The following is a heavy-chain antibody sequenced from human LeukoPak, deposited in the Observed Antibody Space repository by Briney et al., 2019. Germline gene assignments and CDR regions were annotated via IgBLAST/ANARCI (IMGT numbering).Heavy chain of an antibody. CDR1: GYSISSGYY. Sequence: SETLSLTCTVSGYSISSGYYWGWIRQPPGKGLEWIGSIYHSGSTYYNPSLKSRVTISVDTSKNQFSLKLSSVTAADTAVYYCARVGGGSYYEPFPWGSIIGWGQGTLVTVSS. J-gene: IGHJ4*02. CDR3: ARVGGGSYYEPFPWGSIIG. V-gene: IGHV4-38-2*02. D-gene: IGHD1-26*01. CDR2: IYHSGST.